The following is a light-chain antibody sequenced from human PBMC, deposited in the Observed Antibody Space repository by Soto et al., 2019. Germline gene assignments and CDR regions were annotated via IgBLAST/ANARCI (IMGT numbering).Light chain of an antibody. CDR2: GAS. V-gene: IGKV3D-15*01. CDR3: QQYNNWPPLYT. Sequence: EIVMTQSPATLSVSPGERATLSCRASQSVSSNLAWYQQKPGQAPRLLIYGASIRATGIPARFSGSGSGTEFTLTISSLQSEDFAVYYCQQYNNWPPLYTLGQGTKLEIK. CDR1: QSVSSN. J-gene: IGKJ2*01.